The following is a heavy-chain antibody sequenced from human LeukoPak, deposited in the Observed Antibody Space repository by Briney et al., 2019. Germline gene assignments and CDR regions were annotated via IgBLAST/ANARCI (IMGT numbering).Heavy chain of an antibody. V-gene: IGHV3-13*01. CDR1: GFTFNNYA. CDR3: ARAPLRWYFDL. Sequence: GGSLRLSCAASGFTFNNYAMSWVRQAPGKGLEWVALIGSHGDTYHSASVKGRFTISRENARNSLYLQMDSLRAGDTAVYYCARAPLRWYFDLWGRGTLVTVSS. D-gene: IGHD3-10*01. J-gene: IGHJ2*01. CDR2: IGSHGDT.